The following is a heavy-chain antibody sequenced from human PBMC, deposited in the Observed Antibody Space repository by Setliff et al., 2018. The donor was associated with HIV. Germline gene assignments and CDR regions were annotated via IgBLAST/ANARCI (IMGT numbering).Heavy chain of an antibody. Sequence: PSETLSLTCAVYGGSFSGYYWSWIRQPPGKGLEWIGEINHSGGTNYNPSLKSRVTISVDTSKNQLSLKLSSVTAADTAVFYFARLTTTYYYDSSAYYHPVWGQGTLVTVSS. CDR1: GGSFSGYY. D-gene: IGHD3-22*01. V-gene: IGHV4-34*01. CDR3: ARLTTTYYYDSSAYYHPV. J-gene: IGHJ4*02. CDR2: INHSGGT.